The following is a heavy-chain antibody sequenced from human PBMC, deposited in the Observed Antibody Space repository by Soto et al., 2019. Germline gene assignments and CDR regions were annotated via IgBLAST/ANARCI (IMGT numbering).Heavy chain of an antibody. D-gene: IGHD2-2*02. CDR3: AKDINVLSCTSCYNAFDI. V-gene: IGHV3-23*01. CDR1: GFTFSSYA. Sequence: PGGSLRLSCAASGFTFSSYAMSWVRQAPGKGLEWVSSISASGGSTYYADSVKGRFAISRDNSKNTLYLQMNSLRAEDTAVYYCAKDINVLSCTSCYNAFDIWGQGTMVTVSS. CDR2: ISASGGST. J-gene: IGHJ3*02.